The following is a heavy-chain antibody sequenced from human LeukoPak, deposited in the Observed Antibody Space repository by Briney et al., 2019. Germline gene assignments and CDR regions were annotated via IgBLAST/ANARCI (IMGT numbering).Heavy chain of an antibody. V-gene: IGHV3-23*01. CDR1: GCTFSSYA. CDR3: AEGEQLWLYYFDY. J-gene: IGHJ4*02. Sequence: GGSLTLSCAASGCTFSSYAMSWVRQPPGKGLEGVAAISGSGGSKYYPDPVNGRFTIARDNTKNTLYLQMNSPGAEATAVYYCAEGEQLWLYYFDYWGQGTLVTVSS. D-gene: IGHD5-18*01. CDR2: ISGSGGSK.